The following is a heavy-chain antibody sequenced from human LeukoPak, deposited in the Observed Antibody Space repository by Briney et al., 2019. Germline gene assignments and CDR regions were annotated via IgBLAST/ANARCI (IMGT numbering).Heavy chain of an antibody. V-gene: IGHV4-34*01. CDR3: ARVVGWELRSDYFDY. J-gene: IGHJ4*02. CDR1: GGSFIGYD. D-gene: IGHD1-26*01. Sequence: PSETLSLTCAVYGGSFIGYDWTWIRQPPGKGLEWIGEINHSGGTNYNPSLKSRVAISVDTSKNQFSLKLSSVTAADTAVYYCARVVGWELRSDYFDYWGQGTLVTVSS. CDR2: INHSGGT.